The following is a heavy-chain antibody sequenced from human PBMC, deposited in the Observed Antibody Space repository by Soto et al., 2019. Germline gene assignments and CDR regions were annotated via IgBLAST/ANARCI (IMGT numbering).Heavy chain of an antibody. CDR3: ARLGGYYQAFEQ. J-gene: IGHJ4*02. CDR1: GGSISGYY. CDR2: IYYSGST. D-gene: IGHD3-22*01. Sequence: PSETLSLTCTVSGGSISGYYWSWFRQPPGKGLEWIGYIYYSGSTTYTPSLKSRVTIAVDTSKNQFSLRLNSVTAADTAVYYCARLGGYYQAFEQWGQGSRVTVSS. V-gene: IGHV4-59*08.